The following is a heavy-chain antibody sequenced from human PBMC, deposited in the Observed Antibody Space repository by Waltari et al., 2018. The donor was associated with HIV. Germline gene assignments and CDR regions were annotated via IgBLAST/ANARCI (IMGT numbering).Heavy chain of an antibody. V-gene: IGHV3-33*01. CDR2: IWFDGSNK. Sequence: QVQLVAPGGGVVQPGRSPRLSCAAAGFTFSSYGMHWVRPALGKGPEWVAIIWFDGSNKYYADSVKGRLTISRDNSKNMLYLQMNSLRAEDTAVYYCARVRGAFHYFYMDVWGKGTTVTVSS. CDR1: GFTFSSYG. J-gene: IGHJ6*03. CDR3: ARVRGAFHYFYMDV.